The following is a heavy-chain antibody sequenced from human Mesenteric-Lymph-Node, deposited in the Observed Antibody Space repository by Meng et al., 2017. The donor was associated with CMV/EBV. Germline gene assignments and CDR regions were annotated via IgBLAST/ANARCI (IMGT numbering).Heavy chain of an antibody. CDR2: FYYSGST. J-gene: IGHJ5*02. D-gene: IGHD3-3*01. CDR1: GGSISTYY. CDR3: ARDVVPTYYDFWSGVNWFDP. Sequence: SETLSLTCAVSGGSISTYYWSWIRQAPGKGLEWIAYFYYSGSTYYNPSLKSRVTISVDTSKNQFSLKLSSVTAADTAVYYCARDVVPTYYDFWSGVNWFDPWGQGTLVTVPQ. V-gene: IGHV4-59*12.